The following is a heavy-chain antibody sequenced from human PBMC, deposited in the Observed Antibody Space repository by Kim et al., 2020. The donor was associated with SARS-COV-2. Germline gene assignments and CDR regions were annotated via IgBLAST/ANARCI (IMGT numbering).Heavy chain of an antibody. D-gene: IGHD3-3*01. J-gene: IGHJ5*02. CDR2: INPYSGDT. Sequence: SVKVSCKASGYTFTDYYIHWVRQAPVQGLELMEWINPYSGDTNYAQKFQCRVTMTRDTSISTPYVELSSLRSDDTAVYYCARSAHFWSGHYLDLWGQGTIITVST. CDR1: GYTFTDYY. CDR3: ARSAHFWSGHYLDL. V-gene: IGHV1-2*02.